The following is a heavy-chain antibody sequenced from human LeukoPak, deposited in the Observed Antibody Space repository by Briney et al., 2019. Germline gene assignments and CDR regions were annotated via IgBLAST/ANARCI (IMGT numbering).Heavy chain of an antibody. CDR1: GFTFSSYG. J-gene: IGHJ4*02. Sequence: TGGSLRLSCAASGFTFSSYGMSWVRQAPGKGLEWVSAISGSGGSTYYADSVKGRFTISRDNSKNTLYLQMNSLRAEDTAVYYCAKRSSWYDPHLDYWGQGTLVTVSS. CDR2: ISGSGGST. V-gene: IGHV3-23*01. CDR3: AKRSSWYDPHLDY. D-gene: IGHD6-13*01.